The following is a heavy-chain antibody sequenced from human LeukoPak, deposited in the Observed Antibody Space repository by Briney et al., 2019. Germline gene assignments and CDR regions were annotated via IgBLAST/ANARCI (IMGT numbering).Heavy chain of an antibody. D-gene: IGHD2-2*02. CDR1: GYRFTSYW. CDR2: IYPGDSDT. V-gene: IGHV5-51*01. J-gene: IGHJ4*02. CDR3: AIAGDSSTSPYRCFGY. Sequence: GESLKISCKGSGYRFTSYWIGWVRQMPGKGLEWMGIIYPGDSDTRYNPSFQGHVPISADKSISTAYLQWSSLKASDTALYYCAIAGDSSTSPYRCFGYWGQGPLVTVSS.